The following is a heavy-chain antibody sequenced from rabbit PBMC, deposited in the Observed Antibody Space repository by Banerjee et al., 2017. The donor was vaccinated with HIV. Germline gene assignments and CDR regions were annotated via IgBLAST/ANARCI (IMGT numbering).Heavy chain of an antibody. CDR2: INTGSSDSI. CDR3: GRGYRDDDYGDYPYGMDL. V-gene: IGHV1S40*01. Sequence: QSLQESGGGLVKPGASLTLTCAASGFSLSNNYVMCWVRQAPGKGLEWIGCINTGSSDSIYYATWAKGRFTISKTSSTTVTLQMTSLTAADTATYFCGRGYRDDDYGDYPYGMDLWGPGTLVTVS. CDR1: GFSLSNNYV. J-gene: IGHJ6*01. D-gene: IGHD2-1*01.